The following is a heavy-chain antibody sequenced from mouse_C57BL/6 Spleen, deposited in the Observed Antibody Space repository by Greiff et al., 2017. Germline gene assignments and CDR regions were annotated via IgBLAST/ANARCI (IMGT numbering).Heavy chain of an antibody. Sequence: QVQLQQPGAELVMPGASVKLSCKASGYTFTSYWMHWVKQRPGQGLEWIGEIDPSDSYTNYNQKFKGKSTLTVDKSSSTAYMQLSSLTSEDSVVYYCARGYYGNYVYAMDYWGQGTSVTVSS. V-gene: IGHV1-69*01. CDR2: IDPSDSYT. CDR3: ARGYYGNYVYAMDY. CDR1: GYTFTSYW. J-gene: IGHJ4*01. D-gene: IGHD2-1*01.